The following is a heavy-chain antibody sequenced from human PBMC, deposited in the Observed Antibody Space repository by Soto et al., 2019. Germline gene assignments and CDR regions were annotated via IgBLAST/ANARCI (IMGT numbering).Heavy chain of an antibody. V-gene: IGHV4-31*03. Sequence: QVQLQESGPGLVKPSQTLSLTCTVSGGSISSGGYYWSWIRQHPGKGLEWIGYIYYSGSTYYNPSLKSRVTXXVXTXXNQFSLKLSSVTAADTAVYYCARNAVEQQPDWFDPWGQGTLVTVSS. CDR1: GGSISSGGYY. CDR2: IYYSGST. CDR3: ARNAVEQQPDWFDP. D-gene: IGHD6-13*01. J-gene: IGHJ5*02.